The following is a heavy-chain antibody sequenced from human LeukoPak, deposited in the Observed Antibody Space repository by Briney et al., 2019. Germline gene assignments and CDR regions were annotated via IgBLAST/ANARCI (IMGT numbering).Heavy chain of an antibody. CDR1: GGSISSYY. Sequence: SETLSLTCSVSGGSISSYYWSWIRQPAGKGREWIGYIYYSGSTNYNPSLKSRVTISVDTSKNQFSLKLSSVTAADTAVYYCARVPPPWGSSVDYWGQGTLVTVSS. CDR2: IYYSGST. J-gene: IGHJ4*02. V-gene: IGHV4-59*01. CDR3: ARVPPPWGSSVDY. D-gene: IGHD6-6*01.